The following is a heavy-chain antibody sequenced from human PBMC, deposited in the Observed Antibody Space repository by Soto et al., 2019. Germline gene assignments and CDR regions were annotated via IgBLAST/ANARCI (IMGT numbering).Heavy chain of an antibody. D-gene: IGHD6-13*01. Sequence: ASVKVSCKASGYTFTSYYMHWVRQAPGQGLEWMGVINPSAGTTSYAQKFQGRVTMTRDTSTSTAYMELSSLRSEDTAVYYCASSPPAAGTFDYWGQGTLVTVSS. J-gene: IGHJ4*02. CDR2: INPSAGTT. CDR1: GYTFTSYY. CDR3: ASSPPAAGTFDY. V-gene: IGHV1-46*01.